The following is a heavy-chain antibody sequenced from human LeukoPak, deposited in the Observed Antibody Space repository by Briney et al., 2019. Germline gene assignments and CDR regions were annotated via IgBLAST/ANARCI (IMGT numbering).Heavy chain of an antibody. V-gene: IGHV4-59*01. CDR2: IYYSGST. J-gene: IGHJ4*02. CDR1: GGSIGSYY. CDR3: ARSGAASYFDY. Sequence: SETLSLTCTVSGGSIGSYYWSWIRQPPGKGLEWIGYIYYSGSTNYNPSLKSRVTISVDTSKNQFSLKLSSVTAADTAVYYCARSGAASYFDYWGQGTLVTVSS.